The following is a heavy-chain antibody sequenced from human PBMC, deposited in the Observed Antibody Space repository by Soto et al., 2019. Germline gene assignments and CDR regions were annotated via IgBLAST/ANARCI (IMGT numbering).Heavy chain of an antibody. Sequence: SETLSLTCTVSGGSISNFYWSWIRQPPGKGLEWIGYISYSGNTNYNPSLKSRASISVDTSKNQLSLNLTSVTAADTAVYYCARAPMVLSRSYFDSWGQGTTVTVSS. J-gene: IGHJ4*02. D-gene: IGHD2-8*01. CDR2: ISYSGNT. CDR3: ARAPMVLSRSYFDS. V-gene: IGHV4-59*01. CDR1: GGSISNFY.